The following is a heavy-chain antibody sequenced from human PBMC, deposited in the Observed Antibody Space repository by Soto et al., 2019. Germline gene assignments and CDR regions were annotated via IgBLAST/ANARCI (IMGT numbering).Heavy chain of an antibody. D-gene: IGHD3-10*01. J-gene: IGHJ1*01. CDR1: GGSISSGGYY. Sequence: SETLSLTCNVSGGSISSGGYYWTWIRQHPGKGLDWFGNFHHSGSTFYIPSLKILVSISVDTFKNQFSLNLSSVTAADTAVYFCVRGVLSWGQGTLVTVSS. CDR2: FHHSGST. V-gene: IGHV4-31*01. CDR3: VRGVLS.